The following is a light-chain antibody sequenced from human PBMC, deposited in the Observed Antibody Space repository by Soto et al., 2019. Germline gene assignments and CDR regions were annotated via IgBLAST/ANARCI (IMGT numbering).Light chain of an antibody. J-gene: IGKJ4*01. CDR2: DAS. Sequence: DIQMTQSPSTLSGSVGDRVTVTCRASQTISSWLAWYQQKPGKAPKLLIYDASNLETGVPSRFSGSGSGTDFTFTISSLQPEDIATYYCQQYDDLPRTFGGGTKWIS. CDR1: QTISSW. CDR3: QQYDDLPRT. V-gene: IGKV1-33*01.